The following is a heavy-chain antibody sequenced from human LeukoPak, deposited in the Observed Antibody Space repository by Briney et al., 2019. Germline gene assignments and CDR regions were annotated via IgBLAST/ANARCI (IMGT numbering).Heavy chain of an antibody. J-gene: IGHJ4*02. Sequence: KAGGSLRLSCVASGFTFRDYTMNWVRQAPGKGLEWVSAISKSSTYIKYADSVKGRFTVSRDNAKNSLFLQMNSLRVEDTAVYYRAREVVIVVEPAANTIDYWGQRTLVTVSS. CDR1: GFTFRDYT. CDR3: AREVVIVVEPAANTIDY. V-gene: IGHV3-21*01. D-gene: IGHD2-2*01. CDR2: ISKSSTYI.